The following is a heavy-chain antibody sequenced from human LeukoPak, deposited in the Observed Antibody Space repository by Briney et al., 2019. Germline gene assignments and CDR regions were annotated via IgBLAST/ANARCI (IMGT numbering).Heavy chain of an antibody. Sequence: ASVKVSCKASGYTFTGYYMHWVRQAPGQRLEWVGWINPNSGGTNYPQKFQGCVTMTRDTTISTAYMELSRLRSDDTAVYYCARAYCSSTSCYAAGYGMDVWGQGTTVTVSS. D-gene: IGHD2-2*01. CDR2: INPNSGGT. V-gene: IGHV1-2*04. J-gene: IGHJ6*02. CDR1: GYTFTGYY. CDR3: ARAYCSSTSCYAAGYGMDV.